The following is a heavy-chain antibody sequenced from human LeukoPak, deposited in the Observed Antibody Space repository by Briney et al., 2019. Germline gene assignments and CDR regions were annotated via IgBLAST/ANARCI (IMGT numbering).Heavy chain of an antibody. CDR2: IYITGST. CDR1: GGSIINYY. J-gene: IGHJ6*03. V-gene: IGHV4-4*07. D-gene: IGHD3-22*01. Sequence: SETLSLTCSVAGGSIINYYWSWIRQSAGTGLEWVGRIYITGSTTYNPSLQSRLSMSVDTSKNQLSLRLRSVSAADTAVYYCARLKYYDSTGYSPGYYMDVWGKGITVTVSS. CDR3: ARLKYYDSTGYSPGYYMDV.